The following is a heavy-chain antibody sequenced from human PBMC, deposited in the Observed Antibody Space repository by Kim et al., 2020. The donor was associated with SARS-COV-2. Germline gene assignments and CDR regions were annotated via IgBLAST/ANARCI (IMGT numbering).Heavy chain of an antibody. Sequence: GGSLRLSCAASGFTFSDYYMSWIRQAPGKGLEWVSYISSSGSTIYYADSVKGRFTISRDNAKNSLYLQMNSLRAEDTAVYYCARDRGRWLRPTYYFDYWGQGTLVTVSS. J-gene: IGHJ4*02. CDR1: GFTFSDYY. CDR3: ARDRGRWLRPTYYFDY. D-gene: IGHD5-12*01. V-gene: IGHV3-11*01. CDR2: ISSSGSTI.